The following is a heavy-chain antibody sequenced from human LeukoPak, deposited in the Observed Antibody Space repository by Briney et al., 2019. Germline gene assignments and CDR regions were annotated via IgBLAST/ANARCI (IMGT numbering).Heavy chain of an antibody. V-gene: IGHV3-21*01. D-gene: IGHD3-16*01. Sequence: GGSLRLSCAASEFPFSSYTMHWVRQAPGKGLEWVSSISRSSSDIHYAFSLKGRFTISRDNARNSLYLQMNSLRAEDTAVYYCAGGSGTYSPDYWGQGILVTVSS. CDR1: EFPFSSYT. CDR2: ISRSSSDI. CDR3: AGGSGTYSPDY. J-gene: IGHJ4*02.